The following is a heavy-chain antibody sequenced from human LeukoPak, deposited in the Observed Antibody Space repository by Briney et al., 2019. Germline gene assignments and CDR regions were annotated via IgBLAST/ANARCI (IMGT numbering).Heavy chain of an antibody. CDR2: IYTSGST. Sequence: PSETLSLTCTVSGGSISSYYWSWIRQPAGKGLEWIGRIYTSGSTNYNPSLKSRVTMSVDTSKNQFSLKLSSVTAADTVVYYCASEDVLLRVYDYWGQGTLVTVSS. V-gene: IGHV4-4*07. D-gene: IGHD3-3*01. CDR3: ASEDVLLRVYDY. CDR1: GGSISSYY. J-gene: IGHJ4*02.